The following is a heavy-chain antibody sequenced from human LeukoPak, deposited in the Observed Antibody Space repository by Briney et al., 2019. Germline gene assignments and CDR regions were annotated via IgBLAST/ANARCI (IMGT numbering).Heavy chain of an antibody. CDR1: GGSISSHY. Sequence: PSETLSLTCTVSGGSISSHYRNWIRQPPGKGLGWIGYIYYSGGTNYNPSLKSRVTISVDTSKNQFSLKLRSVTAADTAVYYCARRSPGEAFDIWGQGTMVTVSS. V-gene: IGHV4-59*11. CDR3: ARRSPGEAFDI. CDR2: IYYSGGT. D-gene: IGHD7-27*01. J-gene: IGHJ3*02.